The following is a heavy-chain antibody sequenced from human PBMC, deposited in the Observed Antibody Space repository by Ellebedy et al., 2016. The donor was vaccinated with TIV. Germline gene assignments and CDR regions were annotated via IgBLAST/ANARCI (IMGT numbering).Heavy chain of an antibody. CDR3: TRGFFFL. Sequence: GESLKISXAASGFTFSNAWMSWVRQAPGKGLEWVGRIKSNTDGGTTDYAAPVKGRFTISRDDSKDTLYLQMNSLKTEDTAVYYCTRGFFFLWGQGTTVTISS. CDR1: GFTFSNAW. V-gene: IGHV3-15*01. J-gene: IGHJ6*02. D-gene: IGHD2/OR15-2a*01. CDR2: IKSNTDGGTT.